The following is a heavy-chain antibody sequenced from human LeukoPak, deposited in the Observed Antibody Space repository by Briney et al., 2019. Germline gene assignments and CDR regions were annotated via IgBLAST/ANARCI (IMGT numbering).Heavy chain of an antibody. CDR1: GYTFTGYS. CDR2: INPNSGGT. V-gene: IGHV1-2*04. J-gene: IGHJ1*01. Sequence: ASVRVSCKASGYTFTGYSIHWVRQAPGQGLEWMGWINPNSGGTNYAQSFQGWVTMTRDTSISTAYMELSRLRSDDTAVYYCARGDDILTGYVPAEYFQHWGQGTLVTVSS. CDR3: ARGDDILTGYVPAEYFQH. D-gene: IGHD3-9*01.